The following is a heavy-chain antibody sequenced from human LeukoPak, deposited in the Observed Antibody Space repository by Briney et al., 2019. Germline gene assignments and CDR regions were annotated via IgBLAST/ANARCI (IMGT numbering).Heavy chain of an antibody. Sequence: SETLSLTCTVSGGSLTSYYWSWIRQPPGKGLEWIGYIYYSGSTNYNPSLKSRVTISVDTSKNQFSLKLSSVTAADTAVYYCARATGPNWFDPWGQGTLVTVSS. CDR3: ARATGPNWFDP. V-gene: IGHV4-59*01. CDR1: GGSLTSYY. J-gene: IGHJ5*02. CDR2: IYYSGST.